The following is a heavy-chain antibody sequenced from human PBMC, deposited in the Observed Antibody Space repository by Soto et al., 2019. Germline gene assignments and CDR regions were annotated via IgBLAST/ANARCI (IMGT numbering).Heavy chain of an antibody. Sequence: GGSLRLSCAASGFTFSSYGMHWVRQAPGKGLEWVAVIWYDGSNKYYADSVKGRFTISRDNSKNTLYLQMNSLRAEDTAVYYCAREESIEMWARSVGAVFDYWGQGTLVTVSS. CDR2: IWYDGSNK. D-gene: IGHD1-26*01. CDR3: AREESIEMWARSVGAVFDY. CDR1: GFTFSSYG. J-gene: IGHJ4*02. V-gene: IGHV3-33*01.